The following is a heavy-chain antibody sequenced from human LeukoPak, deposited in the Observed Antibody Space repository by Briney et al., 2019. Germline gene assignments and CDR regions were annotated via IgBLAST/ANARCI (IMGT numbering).Heavy chain of an antibody. D-gene: IGHD3-22*01. CDR2: ISPNSGGT. CDR1: GYTFTDYY. CDR3: ARAPTMIRTPPRAPLGI. Sequence: ASVKVSCKASGYTFTDYYIHWVRQAPEQGLEWMGWISPNSGGTHYAQKFQGRVTMTRDTSINTAYMDLSRLKSDDTAVYYCARAPTMIRTPPRAPLGIWGQGTMVTVSS. V-gene: IGHV1-2*02. J-gene: IGHJ3*02.